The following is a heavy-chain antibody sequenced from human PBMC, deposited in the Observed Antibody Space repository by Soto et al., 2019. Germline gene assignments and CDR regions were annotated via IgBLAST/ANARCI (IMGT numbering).Heavy chain of an antibody. CDR1: GGSISSGGYY. J-gene: IGHJ4*02. CDR3: ASKHSRYYYDSSGYYDH. V-gene: IGHV4-31*03. Sequence: QVQLQESGPGLVKPSQTLSLTCTVSGGSISSGGYYWSWLRQHPGKGLEWIGYIYYSGSTYYNPSLKSRVTISVDTSKNQFSLKLSSVTAADTAVYYCASKHSRYYYDSSGYYDHWGQGTLVTVSS. CDR2: IYYSGST. D-gene: IGHD3-22*01.